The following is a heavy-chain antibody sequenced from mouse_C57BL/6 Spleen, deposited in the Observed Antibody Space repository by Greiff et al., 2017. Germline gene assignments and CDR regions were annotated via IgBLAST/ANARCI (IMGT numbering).Heavy chain of an antibody. CDR1: GYTFTSSW. V-gene: IGHV1-74*01. CDR3: AIPLIDGSSLVPFAY. D-gene: IGHD1-1*01. J-gene: IGHJ3*01. CDR2: IHPSDSDT. Sequence: QVQLQQPEAELVKPGASVKVSCKASGYTFTSSWMHWVKQRPGHGLEWIGRIHPSDSDTNSNQKFKGKAPWTVDKSSSTAYMQFSSLKTEDSADDNCAIPLIDGSSLVPFAYWGQGNLVTVSA.